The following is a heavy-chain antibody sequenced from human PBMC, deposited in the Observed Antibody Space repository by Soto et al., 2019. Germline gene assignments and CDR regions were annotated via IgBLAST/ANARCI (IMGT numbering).Heavy chain of an antibody. CDR3: ATRITVFGLLIPPFDH. CDR2: INHTGGT. J-gene: IGHJ5*02. CDR1: AGSPRRYC. V-gene: IGHV4-34*01. D-gene: IGHD3-3*01. Sequence: SEARRVSSAGYAGSPRRYCCHWCRLPPGKGLEWIGEINHTGGTHYNPSLKSRVTMSVDTSKNQFSLRLSSVTAADTAIYYCATRITVFGLLIPPFDHWGQGTQVTVS.